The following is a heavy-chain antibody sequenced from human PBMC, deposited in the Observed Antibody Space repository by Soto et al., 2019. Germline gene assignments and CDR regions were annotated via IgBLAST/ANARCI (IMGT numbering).Heavy chain of an antibody. Sequence: QVQLQESGPGLVKPSETLSLTCTVSGGSISTYYWSWIRQPPGKGLEWIGYIHYSVSTSYNPPLNSRVTISVDTSKNQFSLKLSSVTAADTAVYYCAREYSSFEYWGQGILVSVSS. CDR1: GGSISTYY. CDR2: IHYSVST. CDR3: AREYSSFEY. V-gene: IGHV4-59*01. D-gene: IGHD6-19*01. J-gene: IGHJ4*02.